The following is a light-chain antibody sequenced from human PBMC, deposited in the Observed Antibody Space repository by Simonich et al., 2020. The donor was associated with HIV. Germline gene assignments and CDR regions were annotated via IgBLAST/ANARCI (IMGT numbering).Light chain of an antibody. CDR2: WAS. Sequence: EIVMTQSPEFLAVSLGERATINCKSSQSVLYSSNNKNYLAWYQQKPGQPPKLLIYWASTRESGVPDRFSGSGSGTDFTLIISGLQAEDVAVYDCQQYYCTPLTFGGGTKVEIK. CDR3: QQYYCTPLT. J-gene: IGKJ4*01. V-gene: IGKV4-1*01. CDR1: QSVLYSSNNKNY.